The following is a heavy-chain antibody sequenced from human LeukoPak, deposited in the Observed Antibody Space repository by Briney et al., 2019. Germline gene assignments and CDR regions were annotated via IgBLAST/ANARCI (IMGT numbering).Heavy chain of an antibody. J-gene: IGHJ3*02. Sequence: GGSLRLSCAASGFTFSSYSMNWVRHAPGKGREGVSSISSSSSYIYYADSVKVRFTISRDNAKNSLYLQMNSLRAEDTAVYYCARRGIVKGDIWGQGTMVTVSS. V-gene: IGHV3-21*01. D-gene: IGHD2/OR15-2a*01. CDR3: ARRGIVKGDI. CDR2: ISSSSSYI. CDR1: GFTFSSYS.